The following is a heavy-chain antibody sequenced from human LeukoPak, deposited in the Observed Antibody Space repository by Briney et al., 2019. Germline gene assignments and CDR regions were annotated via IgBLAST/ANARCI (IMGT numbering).Heavy chain of an antibody. Sequence: GGSLRLSCAVSGFTFSNYGMHWVRQAPGKGLEWVALIWYDGSNKYYADSVKGRFTISRDNSKNTMYLQMNSLRAEDTAVYYCARHGANYDFWSGYYRHYYYYYGMDVWGQGTTVTVSS. CDR2: IWYDGSNK. V-gene: IGHV3-33*01. CDR1: GFTFSNYG. J-gene: IGHJ6*02. D-gene: IGHD3-3*01. CDR3: ARHGANYDFWSGYYRHYYYYYGMDV.